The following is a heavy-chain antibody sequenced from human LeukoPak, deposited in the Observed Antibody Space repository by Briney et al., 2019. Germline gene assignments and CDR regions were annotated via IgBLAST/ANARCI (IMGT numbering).Heavy chain of an antibody. Sequence: SSETLSLTCTVSGGSISSYYWSWIRQPPGKGLEWIGYIYYSGSTNYNPSLKSRVTISVDTSKNQSSLKLSSVTAADTAVYYCARIRVGATQWYAFDIWGQGTMVTVSS. D-gene: IGHD1-26*01. CDR2: IYYSGST. CDR3: ARIRVGATQWYAFDI. J-gene: IGHJ3*02. V-gene: IGHV4-59*01. CDR1: GGSISSYY.